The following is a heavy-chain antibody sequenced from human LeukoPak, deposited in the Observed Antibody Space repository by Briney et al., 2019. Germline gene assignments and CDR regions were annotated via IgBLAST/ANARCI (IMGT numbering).Heavy chain of an antibody. Sequence: GGSLRLSCAASGFTFSSYAMTWVRQTPGKGLEWVSVISGSGTTTYYADSVKGRFTISRDNSKNTLYLQMNSLRAEDTAVYYCASSLPRYSSSWYLFNYWGQGTLVTVSS. CDR2: ISGSGTTT. D-gene: IGHD6-13*01. CDR3: ASSLPRYSSSWYLFNY. CDR1: GFTFSSYA. J-gene: IGHJ4*02. V-gene: IGHV3-23*01.